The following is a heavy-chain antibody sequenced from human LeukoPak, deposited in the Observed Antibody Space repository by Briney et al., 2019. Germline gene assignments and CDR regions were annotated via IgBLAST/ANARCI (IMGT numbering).Heavy chain of an antibody. CDR2: INPNSGGT. CDR1: GYTFTGYY. J-gene: IGHJ5*02. Sequence: SAVKVSCKASGYTFTGYYMHWVRQAPGQGREGMGWINPNSGGTNYAQKFQGRVTMTRDTSISTAYMELSRLRSDDTAVYYCARDYYDSSGYYYVNWFDPWGQGTLVTVSS. V-gene: IGHV1-2*02. D-gene: IGHD3-22*01. CDR3: ARDYYDSSGYYYVNWFDP.